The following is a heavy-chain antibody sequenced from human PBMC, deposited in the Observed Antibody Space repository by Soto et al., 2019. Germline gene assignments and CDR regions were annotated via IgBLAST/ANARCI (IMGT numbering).Heavy chain of an antibody. Sequence: ASVKVSCKASGYTFTSYYMHWVRQAPGQGLEWMGIINPSGGSTSYAQKFQGRVTVTRDTSTSTVYMELSSLRSEDTAVYYCARSITDRQGHIDYYYGMDVWGQGTKVTVS. V-gene: IGHV1-46*01. D-gene: IGHD1-20*01. CDR3: ARSITDRQGHIDYYYGMDV. J-gene: IGHJ6*02. CDR2: INPSGGST. CDR1: GYTFTSYY.